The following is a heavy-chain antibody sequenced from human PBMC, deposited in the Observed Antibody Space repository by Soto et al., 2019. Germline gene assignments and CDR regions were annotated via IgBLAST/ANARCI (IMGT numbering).Heavy chain of an antibody. D-gene: IGHD4-17*01. CDR1: GFTFDYYW. J-gene: IGHJ4*02. CDR2: IKQDGSET. Sequence: GGSLRLSCAASGFTFDYYWMAWARQAPGKGLEWVANIKQDGSETYYVDSVKGRFAISRDNAKNSVYLQMNSLRAEDTAVYYCARDRGHDYGERRVDDWGQGTLVTVSS. CDR3: ARDRGHDYGERRVDD. V-gene: IGHV3-7*05.